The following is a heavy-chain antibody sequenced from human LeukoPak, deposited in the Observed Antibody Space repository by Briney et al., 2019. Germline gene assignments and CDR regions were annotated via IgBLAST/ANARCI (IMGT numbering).Heavy chain of an antibody. CDR1: GFTFRSHA. Sequence: GGSLRLSCVGSGFTFRSHAMSWVRQAPEKGLEFVSGIYENGGTTYYADSVKGRFTISRDNPKNTLYLQMNSLRAEDTAVYYCARGKSEYVDTAMVYWGQGTLVTVSS. J-gene: IGHJ4*02. CDR2: IYENGGTT. CDR3: ARGKSEYVDTAMVY. D-gene: IGHD5-18*01. V-gene: IGHV3-23*01.